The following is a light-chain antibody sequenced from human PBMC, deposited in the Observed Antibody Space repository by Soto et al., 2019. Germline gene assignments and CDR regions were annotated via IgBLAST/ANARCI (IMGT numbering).Light chain of an antibody. Sequence: EIIITPSPATPSVSPGEKTTLSCRASQSVSSNLAWYQQKPGQAPRLLIYGASTRATGIPARFSGGGSGTEFTLTISSLQSEDFAVYYCQKYNNWPTWTFGQGTKVDIK. J-gene: IGKJ1*01. V-gene: IGKV3-15*01. CDR1: QSVSSN. CDR3: QKYNNWPTWT. CDR2: GAS.